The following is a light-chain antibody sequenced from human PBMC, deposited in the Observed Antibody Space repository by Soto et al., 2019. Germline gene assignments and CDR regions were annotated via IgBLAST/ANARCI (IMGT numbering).Light chain of an antibody. V-gene: IGKV1-39*01. Sequence: DIEMTQSPSSLSASVGDRVTITCQASQDITNYLNWYQQKPGRAPRLLLYDASSLETGVPSRLSGSGSGTDFTLTISSLQPEDFATYYCQQTYSTPHTFGQGTKVDIK. J-gene: IGKJ2*01. CDR1: QDITNY. CDR3: QQTYSTPHT. CDR2: DAS.